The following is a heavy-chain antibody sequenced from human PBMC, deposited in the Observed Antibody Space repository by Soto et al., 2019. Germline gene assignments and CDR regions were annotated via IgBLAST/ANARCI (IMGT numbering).Heavy chain of an antibody. J-gene: IGHJ4*02. Sequence: GGSLRLSCAASGFTVSSNYMSWVRQAPGKGLEWVSVIYSGGSTYYADSVKGRFTISRHNSKNTLYLQMNSLRAEDTAVYYCARAVRGGGSCYFDYWGQGTLVTVSS. CDR2: IYSGGST. CDR3: ARAVRGGGSCYFDY. CDR1: GFTVSSNY. V-gene: IGHV3-53*04. D-gene: IGHD2-15*01.